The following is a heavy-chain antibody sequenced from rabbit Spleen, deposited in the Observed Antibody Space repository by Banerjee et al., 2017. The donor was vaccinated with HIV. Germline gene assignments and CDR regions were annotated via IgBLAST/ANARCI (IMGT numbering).Heavy chain of an antibody. CDR1: GFSFSRSYD. CDR3: ARGSATMTMMITGFYFNL. D-gene: IGHD2-1*01. V-gene: IGHV1S45*01. CDR2: IYTTNYKT. J-gene: IGHJ4*01. Sequence: QEQLVESGGGLVKPGASLTLICTASGFSFSRSYDMCWVRQAPGKGLEWIACIYTTNYKTYYASWAKGRFTISKTSSTTVTLQMTSLTAADTATYFCARGSATMTMMITGFYFNLWGQGTLVTVS.